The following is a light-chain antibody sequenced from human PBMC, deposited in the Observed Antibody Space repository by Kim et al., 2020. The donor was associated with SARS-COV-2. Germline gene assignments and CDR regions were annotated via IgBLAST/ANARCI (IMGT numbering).Light chain of an antibody. CDR3: AAWDDILSGPE. J-gene: IGLJ7*01. V-gene: IGLV1-47*01. CDR1: SSNIGSNY. CDR2: RNN. Sequence: QSVLTQPPSASGTPGQRVTISCSGSSSNIGSNYVYWYQQLPGTAPKLLIYRNNQRPSGVPDRFSGSKSGTSASLAISGLRSEDEADYYCAAWDDILSGPEFGGGTQLPS.